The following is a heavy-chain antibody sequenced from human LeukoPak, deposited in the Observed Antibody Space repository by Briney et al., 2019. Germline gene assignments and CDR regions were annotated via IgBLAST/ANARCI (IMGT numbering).Heavy chain of an antibody. V-gene: IGHV1-8*03. Sequence: ASVKVSCKASGYTFTSYDINWVRQATGQGLEWMGWMNPNSGNTGYAQKFQGRVTITRNTSISTAYMELSSLRSEDTAVYYCARGPFLWFGVLFYAFDIWGQGTMVTVSS. CDR2: MNPNSGNT. J-gene: IGHJ3*02. CDR1: GYTFTSYD. D-gene: IGHD3-10*01. CDR3: ARGPFLWFGVLFYAFDI.